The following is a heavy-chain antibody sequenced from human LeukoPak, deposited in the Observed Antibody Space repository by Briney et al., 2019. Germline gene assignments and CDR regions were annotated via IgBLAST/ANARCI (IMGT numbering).Heavy chain of an antibody. J-gene: IGHJ6*02. Sequence: PGGSLRLSCAASGFTFSSSWMHWVRQAPGKGLEWVAVISYDGSNKCYADSVKGRFTISRDNSKNTLYLQMNSLRAEDTAVYYCARSYYDILTGYSYYYGMDVWGQGTTVTVSS. V-gene: IGHV3-30-3*01. D-gene: IGHD3-9*01. CDR2: ISYDGSNK. CDR1: GFTFSSSW. CDR3: ARSYYDILTGYSYYYGMDV.